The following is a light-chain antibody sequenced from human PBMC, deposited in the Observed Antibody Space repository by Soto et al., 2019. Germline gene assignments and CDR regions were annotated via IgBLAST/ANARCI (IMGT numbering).Light chain of an antibody. J-gene: IGKJ4*01. CDR3: QQSYSTPHT. Sequence: DIQMTQSPSSLSASVGDRVTITCRASQSISSYLNWYQQKPGKAPKLLIYAASSLQSGVPSRFSGSGSGTDFTLTISSLPPEDVATYYCQQSYSTPHTFGGGTKVEIK. CDR2: AAS. V-gene: IGKV1-39*01. CDR1: QSISSY.